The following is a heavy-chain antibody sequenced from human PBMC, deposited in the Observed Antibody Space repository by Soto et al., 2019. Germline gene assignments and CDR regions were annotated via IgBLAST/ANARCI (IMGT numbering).Heavy chain of an antibody. CDR1: GGTFNTYA. Sequence: QVQLVQSGAEMKKPGSSVKVSCQSSGGTFNTYAMNWVRQAPGQGPEWMGDISPMFGAANYAPKFQGRVTITADESTGTSYMHLSSLTSEDTAIYFCAREVQVHTPAFVYWGQGTLVTVSS. CDR2: ISPMFGAA. V-gene: IGHV1-69*19. D-gene: IGHD3-10*01. CDR3: AREVQVHTPAFVY. J-gene: IGHJ4*02.